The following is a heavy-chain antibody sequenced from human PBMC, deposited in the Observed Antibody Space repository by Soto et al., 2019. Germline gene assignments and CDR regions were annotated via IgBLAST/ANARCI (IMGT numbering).Heavy chain of an antibody. D-gene: IGHD1-7*01. CDR3: ARGRTRALDY. Sequence: QLVQSGAEVKKPGASVKVSCKASGYIFTSQGISWVRQAPGQGLEWMGWISTYNGNPNYAQKLQGRVTMTTNTSTTTAFLELRSLTSDDTVVYYCARGRTRALDYWGQGTPVIVSS. J-gene: IGHJ4*02. CDR2: ISTYNGNP. CDR1: GYIFTSQG. V-gene: IGHV1-18*01.